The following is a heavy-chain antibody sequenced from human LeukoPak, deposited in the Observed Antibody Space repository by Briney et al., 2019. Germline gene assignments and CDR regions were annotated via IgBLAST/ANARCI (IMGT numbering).Heavy chain of an antibody. V-gene: IGHV1-24*01. CDR3: ATRLRRWFLDWFDP. CDR2: FDPEDGET. D-gene: IGHD3-9*01. Sequence: ASVKVSCKVSGYTLTELSMHWVRQAPGKGLEWMGGFDPEDGETIYAQKFRGRVTMTEDTSTDTAYMELSSLRSEDTAVYYCATRLRRWFLDWFDPWGQGTLVTVSS. J-gene: IGHJ5*02. CDR1: GYTLTELS.